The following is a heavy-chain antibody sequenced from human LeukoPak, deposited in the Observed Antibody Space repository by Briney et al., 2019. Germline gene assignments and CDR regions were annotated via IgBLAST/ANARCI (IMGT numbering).Heavy chain of an antibody. V-gene: IGHV1-18*01. D-gene: IGHD3-10*01. Sequence: ASVKVSFKASGYTFTSYGISWVRQAPGQGLEWMGWISAYNGNTNYAQKFQGRVTMTRDTSISTAYMELSSLRSEDTAVYYCARLWFGDRGWYYFDYWGQGTLVTVSS. J-gene: IGHJ4*02. CDR3: ARLWFGDRGWYYFDY. CDR1: GYTFTSYG. CDR2: ISAYNGNT.